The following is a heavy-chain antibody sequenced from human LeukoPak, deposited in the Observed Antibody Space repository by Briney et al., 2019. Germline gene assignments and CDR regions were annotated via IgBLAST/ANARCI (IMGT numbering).Heavy chain of an antibody. Sequence: GASVKVSCKASGYTFTSYGISWVRQAPGQGLEWIGWISAYNGNTNYAQKLQGRVTMTTDTSTSTAYMELRSLRSDDTAVYYCARAPYCSGGSCYSGYYYYGMDVWGKGTTVTVSS. CDR3: ARAPYCSGGSCYSGYYYYGMDV. D-gene: IGHD2-15*01. J-gene: IGHJ6*04. CDR2: ISAYNGNT. V-gene: IGHV1-18*04. CDR1: GYTFTSYG.